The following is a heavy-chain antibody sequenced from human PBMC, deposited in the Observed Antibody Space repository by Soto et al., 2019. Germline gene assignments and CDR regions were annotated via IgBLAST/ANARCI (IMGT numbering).Heavy chain of an antibody. CDR1: GGSISSYY. Sequence: SETLSLTCTVSGGSISSYYWSWIRQPPGKGLEWVGCIYYSGSTNYNPSLESRVTISVDTAKNQFSLNLSPVTAADTAVDYCARAGEYCSGGSCYYGDYFDYWGQGTLVTVSS. CDR3: ARAGEYCSGGSCYYGDYFDY. V-gene: IGHV4-59*01. J-gene: IGHJ4*02. CDR2: IYYSGST. D-gene: IGHD2-15*01.